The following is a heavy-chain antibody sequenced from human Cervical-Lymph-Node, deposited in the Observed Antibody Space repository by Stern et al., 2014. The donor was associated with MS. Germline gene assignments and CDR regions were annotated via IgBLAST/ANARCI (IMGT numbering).Heavy chain of an antibody. J-gene: IGHJ6*02. V-gene: IGHV3-30*18. Sequence: VQLVESGGGVVQPGRSLRLSCAASGFIFNNYGMHWVRQAPGKGLGWVAVISYDGIHKYYADSVKGRFTISRDNSKNTLYLQMGSLRAEDTAVYYCTKFRDIVLIPAATGGMDVWGQGTAVTVSS. CDR3: TKFRDIVLIPAATGGMDV. D-gene: IGHD2-2*01. CDR1: GFIFNNYG. CDR2: ISYDGIHK.